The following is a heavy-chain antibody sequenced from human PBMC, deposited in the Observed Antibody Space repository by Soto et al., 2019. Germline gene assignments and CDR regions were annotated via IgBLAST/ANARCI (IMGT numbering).Heavy chain of an antibody. CDR1: GGSFSGYY. V-gene: IGHV4-34*01. Sequence: PSETLSLTCAVYGGSFSGYYWSWIRQPPGKGLEWIGEINHSGSTNYNPSLKSRVTISVDTSKNQFSLKLSSVTAADTAVYYCAASIAARRSPNYYYYYYMDVWGKGTTVTVSS. J-gene: IGHJ6*03. D-gene: IGHD6-6*01. CDR3: AASIAARRSPNYYYYYYMDV. CDR2: INHSGST.